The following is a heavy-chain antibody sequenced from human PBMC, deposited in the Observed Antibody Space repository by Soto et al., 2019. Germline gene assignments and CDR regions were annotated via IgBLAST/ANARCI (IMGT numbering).Heavy chain of an antibody. J-gene: IGHJ4*02. Sequence: EVQLLESGGGLVQPGGSLRLSCAASGFTFSTCAMSWVRQAPGKGLEWVSSIGGSGGRTYQADFVKGRFTISRDDSKNTLYLQMNSLRAEDTAVYYCAKDPSYYGGNLRGSYFDYWGQGTLVTVSS. CDR1: GFTFSTCA. D-gene: IGHD4-17*01. V-gene: IGHV3-23*01. CDR3: AKDPSYYGGNLRGSYFDY. CDR2: IGGSGGRT.